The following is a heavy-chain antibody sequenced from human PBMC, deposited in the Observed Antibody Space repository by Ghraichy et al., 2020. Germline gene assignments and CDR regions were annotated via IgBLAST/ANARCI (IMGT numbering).Heavy chain of an antibody. CDR3: ARDRHCSSTSCPGDY. D-gene: IGHD2-2*01. CDR2: ISSSSSTI. CDR1: GFTFSSYS. V-gene: IGHV3-48*02. J-gene: IGHJ4*02. Sequence: GGSLRLSCAASGFTFSSYSMNWVRQAPGKGLEWVSYISSSSSTIYYADSVKGRFTISRDNAKNSLYLQMNSLRDEDTAVYYCARDRHCSSTSCPGDYWGQGTLVTVSS.